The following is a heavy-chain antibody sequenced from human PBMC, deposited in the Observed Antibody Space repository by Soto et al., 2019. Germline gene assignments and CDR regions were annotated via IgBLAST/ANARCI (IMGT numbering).Heavy chain of an antibody. CDR1: GFTFSSYA. V-gene: IGHV3-30-3*01. CDR3: ARDCPPSGWYPLGYLAYYYYCGMDV. CDR2: ISYDGSNK. J-gene: IGHJ6*02. Sequence: PGGSLRLSCAASGFTFSSYAMHWVRQAPGKGLEWVAVISYDGSNKYYADSVKGRFTISRDNSKNTLYLQMNSLRAEDTAVYYCARDCPPSGWYPLGYLAYYYYCGMDVWGQGTTVTVSS. D-gene: IGHD6-19*01.